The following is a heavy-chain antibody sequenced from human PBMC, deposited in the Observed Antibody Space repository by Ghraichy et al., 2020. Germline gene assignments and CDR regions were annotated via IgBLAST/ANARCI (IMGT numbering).Heavy chain of an antibody. CDR2: MSHNGFSA. V-gene: IGHV1-8*01. Sequence: ASVKVSCKASGYTFSSADINWVRQATGQGLEWVGRMSHNGFSAGYAPKFQGRVTLTKNTSISTAYMELSGLTSDDTAVYYCARYLTSSWYALDIWGQGTMVSVSS. CDR1: GYTFSSAD. CDR3: ARYLTSSWYALDI. J-gene: IGHJ3*02. D-gene: IGHD6-13*01.